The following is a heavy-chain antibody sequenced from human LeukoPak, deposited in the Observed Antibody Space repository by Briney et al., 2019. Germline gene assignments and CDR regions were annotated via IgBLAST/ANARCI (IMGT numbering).Heavy chain of an antibody. J-gene: IGHJ4*02. Sequence: SVKVSCKASGGTFSSYAISWVRQAPGQGLEWMGGIIPIFGTANYAQKLQGRVTMTTDTSTSTAYMELRSLRSDDTAVYYCARDPYSPSYDILTRWRGRFDYWGQGTLVTVSS. D-gene: IGHD3-9*01. CDR2: IIPIFGTA. CDR3: ARDPYSPSYDILTRWRGRFDY. V-gene: IGHV1-69*05. CDR1: GGTFSSYA.